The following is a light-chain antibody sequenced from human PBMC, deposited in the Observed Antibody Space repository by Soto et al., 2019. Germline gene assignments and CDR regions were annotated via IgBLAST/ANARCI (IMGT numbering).Light chain of an antibody. J-gene: IGKJ2*01. CDR3: QQYNNWPNT. CDR1: QGVSSN. CDR2: GAS. Sequence: IVMTQSPATLSVSPGERATLSCRASQGVSSNLAWYQQKPGQAPRLLIYGASTRATGFPARFSGSGSGTEFTLTISSLQSEDFAVYYCQQYNNWPNTFGQGTKLEIK. V-gene: IGKV3-15*01.